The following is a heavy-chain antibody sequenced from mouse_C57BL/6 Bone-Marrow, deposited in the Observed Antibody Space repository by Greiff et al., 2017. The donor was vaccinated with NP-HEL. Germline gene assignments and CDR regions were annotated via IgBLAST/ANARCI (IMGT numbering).Heavy chain of an antibody. V-gene: IGHV5-9-1*02. Sequence: EVQVVESGEGLVKPGGSLKLSCAASGFTFSSYAMSWVRQTPEKRLEWVAYISSGGDYIYYADTVKGRFTISRDNARNTLYLQMSSLKSEDTAMYYCTPYYYGSSPGDAMDYWGQGTSVTVSS. CDR3: TPYYYGSSPGDAMDY. CDR1: GFTFSSYA. CDR2: ISSGGDYI. D-gene: IGHD1-1*01. J-gene: IGHJ4*01.